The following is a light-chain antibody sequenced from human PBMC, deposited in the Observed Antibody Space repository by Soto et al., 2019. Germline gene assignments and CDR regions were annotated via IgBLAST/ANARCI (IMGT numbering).Light chain of an antibody. J-gene: IGKJ1*01. V-gene: IGKV3-15*01. Sequence: EVLMTQSPDILSVSPGETAILSCRASQSVASALAWYQQRPGQPHRVIMYGASVRSTGLPDRFSGSGSGTEFTLTITSLQSEDFAVYYCQQYDNWPWTFGQGTKGDNK. CDR2: GAS. CDR3: QQYDNWPWT. CDR1: QSVASA.